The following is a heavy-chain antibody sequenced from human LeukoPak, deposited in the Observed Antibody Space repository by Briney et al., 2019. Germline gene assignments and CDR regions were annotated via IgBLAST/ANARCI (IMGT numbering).Heavy chain of an antibody. D-gene: IGHD4-23*01. V-gene: IGHV3-33*01. CDR3: ARPSYGGDFDY. CDR2: IWYDGSNK. J-gene: IGHJ4*02. CDR1: GFTFSSYG. Sequence: GRSLRLSCAASGFTFSSYGMHWVRQAPGKGLEWVAVIWYDGSNKYYADSVKGRFTISRDNSKNTLYLQMNSLRAEDTAVYYCARPSYGGDFDYWGQGTLVTVSS.